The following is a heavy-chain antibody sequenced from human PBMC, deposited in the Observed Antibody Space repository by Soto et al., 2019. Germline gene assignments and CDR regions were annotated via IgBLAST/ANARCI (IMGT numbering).Heavy chain of an antibody. CDR1: GYTFTSYV. J-gene: IGHJ4*02. Sequence: ASVKVSCKASGYTFTSYVISWVLQAPGQGLEWMGWISAYNGNTNYAQKLQGRVTMTTDTSTSTAYMELRSLRSDDTAVYYCARGMTTVTTLTIDYWGQGTLVTVSS. CDR2: ISAYNGNT. V-gene: IGHV1-18*01. D-gene: IGHD4-17*01. CDR3: ARGMTTVTTLTIDY.